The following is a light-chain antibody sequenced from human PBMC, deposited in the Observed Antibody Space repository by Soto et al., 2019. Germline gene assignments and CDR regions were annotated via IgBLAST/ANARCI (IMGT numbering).Light chain of an antibody. CDR1: SSDVGGYNY. V-gene: IGLV2-8*01. J-gene: IGLJ3*02. CDR2: EVS. Sequence: QSALTQPPSASGSPGQSVTISCTGTSSDVGGYNYVSWYQQHPGKAPQLMIYEVSKRPSGVPDRFSGSKSGNMASLNVSGLQAEDEADYYCSSYAGSNNLVFGGGTKLTVL. CDR3: SSYAGSNNLV.